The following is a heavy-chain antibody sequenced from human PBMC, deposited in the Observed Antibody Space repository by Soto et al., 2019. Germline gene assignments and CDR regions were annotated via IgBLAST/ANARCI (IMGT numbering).Heavy chain of an antibody. CDR2: IYSGGST. Sequence: PGGSLRLSCAASGFTFSSYAMSWVRQAPGKGLEWASVIYSGGSTYYADSVKGRFTISRDNSKNTLYLQMNSLRAEDTAVYYCARDGGYYDSSGYYSNYYYYGMDVWGQGTTVTVSS. J-gene: IGHJ6*02. V-gene: IGHV3-53*01. D-gene: IGHD3-22*01. CDR1: GFTFSSYA. CDR3: ARDGGYYDSSGYYSNYYYYGMDV.